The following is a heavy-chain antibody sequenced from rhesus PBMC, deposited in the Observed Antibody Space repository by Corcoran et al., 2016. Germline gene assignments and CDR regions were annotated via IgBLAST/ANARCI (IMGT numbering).Heavy chain of an antibody. CDR1: GGSTSGSY. CDR3: ARRDYNIWTGSTFDS. V-gene: IGHV4-73*01. J-gene: IGHJ4*01. Sequence: QVKLQQWGEGLVKPSETLSLTCAVYGGSTSGSYWSWSRQPPGQGREWIGNIDGNSASTNYNPSLKNRVTISKDTSKNQFSLNLSSVTAADTAVYYCARRDYNIWTGSTFDSWGQGVLVTVSS. CDR2: IDGNSAST. D-gene: IGHD3-3*01.